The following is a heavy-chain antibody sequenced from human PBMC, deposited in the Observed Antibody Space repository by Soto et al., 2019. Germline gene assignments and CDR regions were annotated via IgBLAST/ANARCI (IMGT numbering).Heavy chain of an antibody. CDR1: GFTVSSNY. CDR2: IYSGGST. J-gene: IGHJ4*02. Sequence: LRLSCAASGFTVSSNYMSWVRQAPGKGLEWVSVIYSGGSTYYADSVKGRFTISRDNSKNTLYLQMNSLRAEDTAVYYCARVSPYYYDSSGYFWGQGTLVTVSS. V-gene: IGHV3-53*01. D-gene: IGHD3-22*01. CDR3: ARVSPYYYDSSGYF.